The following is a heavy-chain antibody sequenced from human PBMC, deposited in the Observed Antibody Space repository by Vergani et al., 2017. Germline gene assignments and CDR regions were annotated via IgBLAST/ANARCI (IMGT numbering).Heavy chain of an antibody. Sequence: QGQLQESGPGLVKPSETLSLTCTVSGGSISSYYWSWIRQPPGKGLEWSGYIYYSGSTNYNPSLKSRVTISVDTSKNQFSLKLSTVTAADTAVYYCARFSYSSSSTFDYWGQGTLVTVSS. CDR3: ARFSYSSSSTFDY. J-gene: IGHJ4*02. CDR1: GGSISSYY. D-gene: IGHD6-6*01. V-gene: IGHV4-59*01. CDR2: IYYSGST.